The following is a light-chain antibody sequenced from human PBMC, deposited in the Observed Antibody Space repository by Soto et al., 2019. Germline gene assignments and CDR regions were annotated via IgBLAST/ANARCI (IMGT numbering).Light chain of an antibody. V-gene: IGKV1-9*01. Sequence: IHFTQSPSSLSASVGDRVTITCRASQGIRTYLAWYQQKPGKAPKLLIYSASTLQSGVPSRFSSSGSGTDFTLTISSLQPEDFATYYCLQVDVYPWTFGQGTKVDIK. CDR3: LQVDVYPWT. CDR1: QGIRTY. J-gene: IGKJ1*01. CDR2: SAS.